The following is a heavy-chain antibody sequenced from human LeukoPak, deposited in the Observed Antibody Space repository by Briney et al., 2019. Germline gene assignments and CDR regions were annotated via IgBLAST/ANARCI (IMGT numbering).Heavy chain of an antibody. CDR1: GGSTSSYY. D-gene: IGHD3-10*01. J-gene: IGHJ5*02. CDR3: ARDRPRGGFDP. CDR2: IYTSGST. V-gene: IGHV4-4*07. Sequence: SSETLSLTCTVSGGSTSSYYWSWIRQPAGKGLEWIGRIYTSGSTNYNPSLKSRVTMSVDTSKNQFSLKLSSVTAADTAVYYCARDRPRGGFDPWGQGTLVTVSS.